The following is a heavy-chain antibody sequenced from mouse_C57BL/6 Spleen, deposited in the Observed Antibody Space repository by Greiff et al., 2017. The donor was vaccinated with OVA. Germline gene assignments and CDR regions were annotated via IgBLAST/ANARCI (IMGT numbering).Heavy chain of an antibody. CDR2: IYPGSGNT. CDR1: GYTFTDYY. CDR3: ARRGDYYAMDY. J-gene: IGHJ4*01. V-gene: IGHV1-76*01. Sequence: VQGVESGAELVRPGASVKLSCKASGYTFTDYYINWVKQRPGQGLEWIARIYPGSGNTYYNEKFKGKATLTAEKSSSTAYMQLSSLTSEDSAVYFCARRGDYYAMDYWGQGTSVTVSS.